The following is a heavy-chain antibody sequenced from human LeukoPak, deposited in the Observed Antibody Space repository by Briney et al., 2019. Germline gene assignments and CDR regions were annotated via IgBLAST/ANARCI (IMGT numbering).Heavy chain of an antibody. CDR2: INSDGSST. CDR1: GFTFSSYW. J-gene: IGHJ4*02. D-gene: IGHD1-1*01. Sequence: GGSLRLSCAASGFTFSSYWMHWVRQAPGKGLVWVSRINSDGSSTSYADSVKGRFTISRDNAKNTLYLQMNSLRAEDTAAYYCARGYRSTRWLQLYWGQGTLVTVSS. V-gene: IGHV3-74*01. CDR3: ARGYRSTRWLQLY.